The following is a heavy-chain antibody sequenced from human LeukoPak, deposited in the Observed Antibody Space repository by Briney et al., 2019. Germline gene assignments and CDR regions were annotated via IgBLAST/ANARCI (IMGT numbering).Heavy chain of an antibody. D-gene: IGHD6-6*01. Sequence: GGSLRLSCAASGFPFSTYWMHWVRQAPGKGLMWVSRVSTDGSSTNYADSVEGRFTISRDNAKNTLYLQMNSLRADDTAVYYCAERYRSSHGLVDYWGQGTLVTVSA. CDR3: AERYRSSHGLVDY. CDR2: VSTDGSST. J-gene: IGHJ4*02. CDR1: GFPFSTYW. V-gene: IGHV3-74*01.